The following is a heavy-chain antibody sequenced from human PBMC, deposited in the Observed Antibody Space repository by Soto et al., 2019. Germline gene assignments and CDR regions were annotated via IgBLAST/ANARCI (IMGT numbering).Heavy chain of an antibody. CDR1: GGSIGSSGYY. Sequence: QLQLQESGPGLVKPSETLSLTCTVSGGSIGSSGYYWGWIRQPPGKGLEWIGSIYYSGSTYYNPSLKSRVTISVDTSKNQFSLKLSSVTAADTAVYYCARPRRIAVAAHAFDIWGHGTMVTVSS. CDR3: ARPRRIAVAAHAFDI. CDR2: IYYSGST. J-gene: IGHJ3*02. V-gene: IGHV4-39*01. D-gene: IGHD6-19*01.